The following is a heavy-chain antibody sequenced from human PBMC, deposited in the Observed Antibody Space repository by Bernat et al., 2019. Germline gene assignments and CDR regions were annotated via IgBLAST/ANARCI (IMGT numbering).Heavy chain of an antibody. CDR3: AKDDFWSGYNY. CDR1: GFIFSSYV. D-gene: IGHD3-3*01. Sequence: QVQLVESGGGVVQPGRSLRLSCAASGFIFSSYVMHWVRQAPGKGLEWVAVISYDGSNKYYADSVKGRFTISRDNSKNTLYLQMNSLRAEDTAVYYCAKDDFWSGYNYWGQGTLVTVSS. J-gene: IGHJ4*02. V-gene: IGHV3-30*18. CDR2: ISYDGSNK.